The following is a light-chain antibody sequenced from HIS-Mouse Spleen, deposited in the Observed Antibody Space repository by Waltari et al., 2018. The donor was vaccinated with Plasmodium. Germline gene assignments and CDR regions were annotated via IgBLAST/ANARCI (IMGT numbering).Light chain of an antibody. V-gene: IGLV2-8*01. CDR1: SSDVGGYNY. Sequence: TTSCTGTSSDVGGYNYVSWYQQHPGKAPKLMIYEVSKRPSGVPDRFSGSKSGNTASLTVSGLQAEDEADYYCSSYAGSNNLVFGGGTKLTVL. CDR2: EVS. J-gene: IGLJ2*01. CDR3: SSYAGSNNLV.